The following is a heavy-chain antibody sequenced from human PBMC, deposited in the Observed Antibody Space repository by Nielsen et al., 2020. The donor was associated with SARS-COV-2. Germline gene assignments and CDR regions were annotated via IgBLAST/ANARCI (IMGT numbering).Heavy chain of an antibody. V-gene: IGHV3-23*01. D-gene: IGHD3-22*01. CDR2: ISSST. CDR1: GFTISTYG. CDR3: AREHFVGGLGIVVVISTILDY. J-gene: IGHJ4*02. Sequence: GESLKISCVVSGFTISTYGMSWVRQAPGKGLEWVSAISSSTYYADSVKGRFTVSRDNSKNTLYLQMSSLRSEDTAVYYCAREHFVGGLGIVVVISTILDYWGQGTLVTVSS.